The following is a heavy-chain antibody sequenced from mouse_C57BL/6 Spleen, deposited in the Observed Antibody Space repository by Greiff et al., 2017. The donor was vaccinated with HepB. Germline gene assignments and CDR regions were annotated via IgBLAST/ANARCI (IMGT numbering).Heavy chain of an antibody. J-gene: IGHJ4*01. D-gene: IGHD1-1*01. Sequence: EVQLQQSGTVLARPGASVKMSCKTSGYTFTSYWMHWVKQRPGQGLEWIGAIYPGNSDTSYNQKFKGKAKLTAVTSASTAYMELSSLTNEDSAVYYCTRSLITTVEFYAMDYWVKEPQSPSPQ. CDR1: GYTFTSYW. CDR2: IYPGNSDT. V-gene: IGHV1-5*01. CDR3: TRSLITTVEFYAMDY.